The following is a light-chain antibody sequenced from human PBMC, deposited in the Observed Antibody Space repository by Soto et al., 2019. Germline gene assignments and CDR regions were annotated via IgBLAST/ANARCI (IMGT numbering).Light chain of an antibody. CDR1: SSDVGGYNY. CDR2: DVS. Sequence: QSVLTQPASVSGSPGQSITISCTGTSSDVGGYNYVSWYQQHPGKAPKLMIYDVSNRPSGVSSRFSGSKSGNTASLTISGLQAEDEADYYCSSYTSSSTSVVFGGGTKLTVL. J-gene: IGLJ2*01. CDR3: SSYTSSSTSVV. V-gene: IGLV2-14*01.